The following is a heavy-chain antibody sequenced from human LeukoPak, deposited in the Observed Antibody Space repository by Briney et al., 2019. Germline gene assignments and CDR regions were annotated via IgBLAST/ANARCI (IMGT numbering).Heavy chain of an antibody. Sequence: GSLRLSCAASRFTFSSYGMSWVRQAPGKGLEWIGNIFYSGSTYYSPSLKSRVTISLDTSRNQFSLKLNSVTAADTAVYYCAKSNGYGLVDIWGQGTMVTVSS. D-gene: IGHD3-10*01. CDR3: AKSNGYGLVDI. V-gene: IGHV4-59*12. CDR2: IFYSGST. J-gene: IGHJ3*02. CDR1: RFTFSSYG.